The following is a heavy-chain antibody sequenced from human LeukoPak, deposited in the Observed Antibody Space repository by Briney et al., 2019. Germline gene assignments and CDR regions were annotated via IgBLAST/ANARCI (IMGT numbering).Heavy chain of an antibody. Sequence: GGSLRLSCAASGFTFSSYGMHWVRQAPGKGLEWVAVISYDGSNKYYADSVKGRFTISRDNAKNTLYLQMNSLRAEDTAVYYCARDQGSTSRGIDYWGQGTLVTVSS. J-gene: IGHJ4*02. CDR2: ISYDGSNK. CDR3: ARDQGSTSRGIDY. V-gene: IGHV3-30*03. D-gene: IGHD2-2*01. CDR1: GFTFSSYG.